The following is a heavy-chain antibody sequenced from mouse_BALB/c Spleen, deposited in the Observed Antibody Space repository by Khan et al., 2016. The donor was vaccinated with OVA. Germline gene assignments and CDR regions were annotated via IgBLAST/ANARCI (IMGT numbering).Heavy chain of an antibody. V-gene: IGHV3-6*02. Sequence: EVQLVESGPGLVKPSQSLSLTCSVTGHSITSGYRWNWIRQFPGNKLEWMGYISYDGSNNYKPSLKNRISITRDTSKNQFFLNLNSVGAEDTATYYCARGGAVVPYWYFDVWGAGTTVTVSS. CDR3: ARGGAVVPYWYFDV. CDR1: GHSITSGYR. J-gene: IGHJ1*01. D-gene: IGHD1-1*01. CDR2: ISYDGSN.